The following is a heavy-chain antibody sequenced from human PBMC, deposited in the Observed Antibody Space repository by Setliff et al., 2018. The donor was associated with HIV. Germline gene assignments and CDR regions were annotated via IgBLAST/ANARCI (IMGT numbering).Heavy chain of an antibody. CDR3: ARGLSFYDPGGFDY. CDR1: GGSFNDYY. Sequence: SETLSLTCAVYGGSFNDYYWSWIRQPPGKGLEWIGEINHSGSTNYNPSPKSRVTISVDTSENQFSLKLSSVTAADTAVYYCARGLSFYDPGGFDYWGQGTLVTVSS. J-gene: IGHJ4*02. CDR2: INHSGST. V-gene: IGHV4-34*01. D-gene: IGHD3-22*01.